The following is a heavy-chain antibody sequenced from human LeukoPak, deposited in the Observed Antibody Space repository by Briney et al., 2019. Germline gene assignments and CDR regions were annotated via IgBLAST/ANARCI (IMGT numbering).Heavy chain of an antibody. CDR1: GLTFSTSG. V-gene: IGHV3-30*02. CDR3: AREGGIIVAGKFDS. D-gene: IGHD6-19*01. Sequence: GGSLRLSCAASGLTFSTSGMHWVRQAPGKGLEWVAFIQYDESDKYYADSVRGRLTISRDNSKNTLYLQMNSLRAEDTAMYYCAREGGIIVAGKFDSWGQGTLVTVSS. J-gene: IGHJ4*02. CDR2: IQYDESDK.